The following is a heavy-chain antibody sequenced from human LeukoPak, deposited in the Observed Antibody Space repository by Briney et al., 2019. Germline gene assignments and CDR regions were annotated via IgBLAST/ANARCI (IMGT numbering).Heavy chain of an antibody. CDR3: ARGNDFWSGDSGYMDV. CDR2: ISYDGSNK. CDR1: GFTFSSYA. V-gene: IGHV3-30-3*01. D-gene: IGHD3-3*01. J-gene: IGHJ6*03. Sequence: PGGSLRLSCAASGFTFSSYAMHWVRQAPGKGLEWVAVISYDGSNKYYADSVKGRFTISRDNSKNTLYLQMNSLRAEDTAVYYCARGNDFWSGDSGYMDVWGKGTTVTVSS.